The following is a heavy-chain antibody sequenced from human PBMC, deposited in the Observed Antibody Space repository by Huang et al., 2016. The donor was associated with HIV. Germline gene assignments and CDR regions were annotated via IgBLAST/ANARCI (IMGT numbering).Heavy chain of an antibody. CDR1: GGAFSGPN. Sequence: QVQLHQWGAGLLKPSETLSLPCAVYGGAFSGPNWTWIRQPPGTGLEWIGEINHSGRTNYSPSLKRRVTISLDTAKNQFSLRLRSVTAADTAVYYCARGRGDARGFLGLDFWGQGTLVTVSS. D-gene: IGHD3-16*01. V-gene: IGHV4-34*01. CDR2: INHSGRT. J-gene: IGHJ4*02. CDR3: ARGRGDARGFLGLDF.